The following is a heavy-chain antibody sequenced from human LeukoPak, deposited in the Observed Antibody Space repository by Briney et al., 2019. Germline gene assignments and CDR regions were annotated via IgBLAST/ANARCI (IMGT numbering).Heavy chain of an antibody. D-gene: IGHD3-22*01. Sequence: SQTLLLTCTISGDSVSSNSAAWNWIRQSPSRGLEWLGRTYYRSKWYNDYAVSVKSRITINPDTSKNQFSLQLNSVTPEDTAVYYCARDSKAQYYYDSSGYFHDAFDIWGQGTMVTVSS. CDR1: GDSVSSNSAA. V-gene: IGHV6-1*01. CDR2: TYYRSKWYN. J-gene: IGHJ3*02. CDR3: ARDSKAQYYYDSSGYFHDAFDI.